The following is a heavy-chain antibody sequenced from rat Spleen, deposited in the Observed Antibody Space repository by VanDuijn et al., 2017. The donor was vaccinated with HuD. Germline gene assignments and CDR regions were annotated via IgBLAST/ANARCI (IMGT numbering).Heavy chain of an antibody. Sequence: EVQLVESDGGLVQPGRSLKLSCAASGFTFSNYGMAWVRQAPTPGLEWVASISTGGGNTYYRDSVKGRFTISRDNAKNTLYLQMDSLRSEDTATYYCARHGQPRGYFDFWGPGTMVTVSS. V-gene: IGHV5S13*01. CDR1: GFTFSNYG. D-gene: IGHD3-4*01. J-gene: IGHJ1*01. CDR2: ISTGGGNT. CDR3: ARHGQPRGYFDF.